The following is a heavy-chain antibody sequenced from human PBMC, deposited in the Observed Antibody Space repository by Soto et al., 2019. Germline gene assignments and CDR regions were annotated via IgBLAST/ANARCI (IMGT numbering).Heavy chain of an antibody. CDR2: IYWDDDK. V-gene: IGHV2-5*02. CDR1: GFSLGTSGVG. Sequence: QITLKESGPTLVKPTQTLPLTCTFSGFSLGTSGVGVGWIRQPPGKALEWLALIYWDDDKRYSPSLKSRLTITKDTSKNQVVLTMTNMDPVDTATYYCALTTEGAPNFDYWGQGTLVTVSS. CDR3: ALTTEGAPNFDY. J-gene: IGHJ4*02.